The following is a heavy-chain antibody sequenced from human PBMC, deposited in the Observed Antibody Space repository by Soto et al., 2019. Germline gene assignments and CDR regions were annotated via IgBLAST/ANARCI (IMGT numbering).Heavy chain of an antibody. CDR3: ARDSLLISNSSRWY. Sequence: GASVKVSCKTSGYTFTSYYMHWVRQAPGQGLEWMGMINPSGGSTSYAQKFHGRVTMARDTSTRTAYMELSSLTSEDTAVYYCARDSLLISNSSRWYWGQGTLVTVSS. CDR2: INPSGGST. V-gene: IGHV1-46*01. J-gene: IGHJ4*02. CDR1: GYTFTSYY. D-gene: IGHD6-19*01.